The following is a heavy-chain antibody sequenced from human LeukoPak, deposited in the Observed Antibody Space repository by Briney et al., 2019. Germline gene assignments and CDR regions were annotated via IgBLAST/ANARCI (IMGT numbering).Heavy chain of an antibody. J-gene: IGHJ4*02. D-gene: IGHD3-22*01. CDR1: GGTFSSYA. V-gene: IGHV1-18*03. Sequence: ASVKVSCKASGGTFSSYAISWVRQAPGQGLEWMGWISAYNGNTNYAQKLQGRVTMTTDTSTSTAYMELRSLRSDDMAVYYCAREWADYYDSSPPYFDYWGQGTLVTVSS. CDR2: ISAYNGNT. CDR3: AREWADYYDSSPPYFDY.